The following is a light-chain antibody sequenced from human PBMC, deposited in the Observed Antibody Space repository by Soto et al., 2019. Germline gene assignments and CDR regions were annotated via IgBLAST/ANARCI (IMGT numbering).Light chain of an antibody. CDR3: KQYHNWRPFT. V-gene: IGKV3D-15*01. CDR1: QSVRTN. CDR2: YSS. J-gene: IGKJ5*01. Sequence: EVMMTQFPDTVSVTPGETVTLSCGASQSVRTNLAWYQQRPGQAPRLLIHYSSTRATDIPARFSGSGSGTNFTLAISSLHSEDFAVYYCKQYHNWRPFTFGQGTRLEIK.